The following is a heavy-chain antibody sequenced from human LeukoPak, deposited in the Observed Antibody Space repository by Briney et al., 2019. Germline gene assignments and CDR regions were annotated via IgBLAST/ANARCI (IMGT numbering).Heavy chain of an antibody. CDR2: IKSKTDGGTA. CDR3: TKPSYSYGYDY. J-gene: IGHJ4*02. V-gene: IGHV3-15*01. Sequence: KPSETLSLTCAVYGESFSGYYWSWIRQPPGKGLEWVGRIKSKTDGGTAEYAAPVKGRFTISRDDSKNTLYLQMNSLKTEDTAVYYCTKPSYSYGYDYWGQGTLVTVSS. D-gene: IGHD5-18*01. CDR1: GESFSGYY.